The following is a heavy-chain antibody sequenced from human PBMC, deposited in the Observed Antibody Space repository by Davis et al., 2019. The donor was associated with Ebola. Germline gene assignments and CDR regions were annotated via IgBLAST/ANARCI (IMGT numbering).Heavy chain of an antibody. J-gene: IGHJ4*02. Sequence: SETLSLTCAVSGGSISSSNWWSWVRQPPGKGLEWIGEIYHSGSTNYNPSLKSRVTISVDTSKNQFSLKLSSVTAADTAVYYCARLVVVTYYFDYWGQGTLVTVSS. CDR3: ARLVVVTYYFDY. V-gene: IGHV4-4*02. CDR1: GGSISSSNW. CDR2: IYHSGST. D-gene: IGHD3-22*01.